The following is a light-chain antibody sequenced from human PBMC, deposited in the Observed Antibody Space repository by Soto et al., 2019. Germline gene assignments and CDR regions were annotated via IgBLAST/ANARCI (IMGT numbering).Light chain of an antibody. V-gene: IGKV1-27*01. Sequence: DIQMTQSPSSLSASVGDRVTITCRASQGISNYLAWYQQKPGKVPKLLIYAASTLQSGVPSRFSGSGSGTNFTLTISSLKPEDVATYYCQKYNSDSWTLVQGTKVDIK. J-gene: IGKJ1*01. CDR3: QKYNSDSWT. CDR2: AAS. CDR1: QGISNY.